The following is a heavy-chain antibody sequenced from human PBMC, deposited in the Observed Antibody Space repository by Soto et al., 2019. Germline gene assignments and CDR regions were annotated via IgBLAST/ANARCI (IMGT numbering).Heavy chain of an antibody. D-gene: IGHD5-12*01. CDR1: GGSINNGDCY. CDR2: IYYSGST. CDR3: ARRRGFPYYYGMDV. J-gene: IGHJ6*02. V-gene: IGHV4-30-4*01. Sequence: SDTLSLTCTVTGGSINNGDCYWSWFRQPPEKGLEWIGYIYYSGSTYYNPSLKSRVTISVDRSKNQFSLKLSSVTAADTAVYYCARRRGFPYYYGMDVWGQGTTVT.